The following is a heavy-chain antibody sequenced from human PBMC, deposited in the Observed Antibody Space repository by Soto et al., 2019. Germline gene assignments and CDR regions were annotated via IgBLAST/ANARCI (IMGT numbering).Heavy chain of an antibody. J-gene: IGHJ4*02. V-gene: IGHV4-34*01. CDR1: GGSFSGYY. D-gene: IGHD6-6*01. CDR3: ARGLSSSRDLDY. Sequence: SETLSLTCAVYGGSFSGYYWSWIRQPPGKGLEWIGEINHSGSTNYNPSLKSRVTISVDTSKNQFSLKLSSVTAADTAVYYCARGLSSSRDLDYRGQGTLVTVSS. CDR2: INHSGST.